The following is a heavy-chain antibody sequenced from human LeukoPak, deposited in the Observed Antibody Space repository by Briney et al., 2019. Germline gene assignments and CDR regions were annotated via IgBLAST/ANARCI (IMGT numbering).Heavy chain of an antibody. J-gene: IGHJ4*02. CDR2: FEPEDGAT. CDR3: MIDYFDWASSRSGNYF. V-gene: IGHV1-24*01. CDR1: GYRLSAVS. Sequence: ASVKVSCKVSGYRLSAVSMHWVRQAPGKGLEWMGGFEPEDGATIYAERFQGRINMTEDTSTDTAYMDLSRLTSEGTAVYYCMIDYFDWASSRSGNYFWGQGTLVTVSS. D-gene: IGHD3-3*01.